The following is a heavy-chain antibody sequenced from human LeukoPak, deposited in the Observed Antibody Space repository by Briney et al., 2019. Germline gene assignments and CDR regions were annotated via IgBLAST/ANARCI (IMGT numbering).Heavy chain of an antibody. J-gene: IGHJ3*02. CDR2: VYSGGRT. CDR3: ARARTRYSGSYGGAFDI. CDR1: GFNVSDTH. V-gene: IGHV3-66*01. D-gene: IGHD1-26*01. Sequence: GGSLRLSCAASGFNVSDTHMNWVRQAPGKGLEWVSVVYSGGRTLYADAVRGRFTISRDNSKNTLYLQMNSLRAEDTAVYYCARARTRYSGSYGGAFDIWGQGTMVTVSS.